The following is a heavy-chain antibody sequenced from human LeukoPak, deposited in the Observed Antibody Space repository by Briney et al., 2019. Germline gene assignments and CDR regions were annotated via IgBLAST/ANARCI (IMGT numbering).Heavy chain of an antibody. CDR3: ARAPDILTGYYSVSLSY. V-gene: IGHV3-7*01. Sequence: PGGSLRLSCAASVFTLSSYWMSWVRQAPGKGLEGVANIKQEGSEKYCVYSVKARFTISRENDKNSLYLQMNSLRAEDTAVYYCARAPDILTGYYSVSLSYWGQGTLVTVSS. CDR2: IKQEGSEK. J-gene: IGHJ4*02. D-gene: IGHD3-9*01. CDR1: VFTLSSYW.